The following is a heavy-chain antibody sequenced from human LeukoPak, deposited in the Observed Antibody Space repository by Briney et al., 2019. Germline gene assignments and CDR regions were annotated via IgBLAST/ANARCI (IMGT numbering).Heavy chain of an antibody. V-gene: IGHV4-39*01. CDR3: ARKWGHLPRGNAFDI. D-gene: IGHD1-26*01. CDR2: IYYSGST. J-gene: IGHJ3*02. Sequence: KASETLSLTCTVSGGSISSSSYYWGWIRQPPGKGLEWIGSIYYSGSTYYNPSLKSRVTISVDTSKNQFSLKLSSVTAPETAVYYCARKWGHLPRGNAFDIWGQGTMVTVSS. CDR1: GGSISSSSYY.